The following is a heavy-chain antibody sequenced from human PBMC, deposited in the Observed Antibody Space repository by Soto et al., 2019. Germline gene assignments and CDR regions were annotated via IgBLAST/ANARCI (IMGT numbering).Heavy chain of an antibody. CDR3: ARDLRPHESYSNYGGNY. V-gene: IGHV3-21*01. Sequence: GGSLRLSCAASGFTFSSYSMNWVRQAPGKGLEWVSSISSSSSYIYYADSVKGRFTISRDNAKNSLYLQMNSLRAEDTAVYYCARDLRPHESYSNYGGNYWGQGTLVAVSS. CDR1: GFTFSSYS. J-gene: IGHJ4*02. CDR2: ISSSSSYI. D-gene: IGHD4-4*01.